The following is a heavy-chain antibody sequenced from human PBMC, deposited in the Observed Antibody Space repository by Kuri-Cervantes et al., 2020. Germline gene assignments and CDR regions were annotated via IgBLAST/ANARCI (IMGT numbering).Heavy chain of an antibody. V-gene: IGHV3-53*01. J-gene: IGHJ4*02. D-gene: IGHD2-2*03. CDR3: ARSWITESGY. CDR2: IYSCGST. CDR1: GFTVSSNY. Sequence: GESLKISCAASGFTVSSNYMSWVRQAPGKGLEWVSVIYSCGSTYYADSVKGRFTISRDSSKNTVYLQMNSLRVEDTAVYYCARSWITESGYWGQGTLVTVSS.